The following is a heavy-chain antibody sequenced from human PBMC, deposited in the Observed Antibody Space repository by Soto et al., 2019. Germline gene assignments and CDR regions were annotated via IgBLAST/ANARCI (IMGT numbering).Heavy chain of an antibody. CDR3: ARDRWWLVH. J-gene: IGHJ4*02. CDR1: GFTVSGYW. V-gene: IGHV3-7*01. D-gene: IGHD6-19*01. Sequence: EVQLVESGGGLVQPGGSLRLSCAASGFTVSGYWMNWVRQAPGKGLEWVANIKQDGGEKYYVDSVKGRFTISRDNAKISLYLQMNSLRAEDTAVYYCARDRWWLVHWGQGTLVTVSS. CDR2: IKQDGGEK.